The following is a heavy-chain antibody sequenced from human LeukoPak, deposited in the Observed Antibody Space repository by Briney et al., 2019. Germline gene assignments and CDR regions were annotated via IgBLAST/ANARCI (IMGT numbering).Heavy chain of an antibody. D-gene: IGHD3-22*01. CDR2: IYHSGIT. CDR1: GGSMRNYY. J-gene: IGHJ4*02. V-gene: IGHV4-59*01. CDR3: ARSRYCYDTSGYAY. Sequence: PSETLSPTCIVSGGSMRNYYWGWIRQPPGKGPEWIGYIYHSGITRFNPSLKSRASISLDTSKNQFSLKLTSVTAADTAVYYCARSRYCYDTSGYAYWGQGTHVTVSS.